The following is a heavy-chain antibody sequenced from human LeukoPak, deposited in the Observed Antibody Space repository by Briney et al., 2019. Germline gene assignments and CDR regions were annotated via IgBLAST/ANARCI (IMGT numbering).Heavy chain of an antibody. CDR3: ARDSIPRYCSGGSCYPLYYYMDV. Sequence: PSETLSLTCTVSGGSISSYYWSWIRQPAGKGLEWIGRIYTGGSTNYNPSLKSRVTMSVDTSKNQFSLKLSSVTAADTAVYYCARDSIPRYCSGGSCYPLYYYMDVWGKGTTVTVSS. J-gene: IGHJ6*03. V-gene: IGHV4-4*07. CDR1: GGSISSYY. D-gene: IGHD2-15*01. CDR2: IYTGGST.